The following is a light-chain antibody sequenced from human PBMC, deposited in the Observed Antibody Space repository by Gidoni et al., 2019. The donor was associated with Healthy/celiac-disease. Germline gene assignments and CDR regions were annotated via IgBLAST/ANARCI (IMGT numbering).Light chain of an antibody. J-gene: IGKJ1*01. CDR3: QQSYSTLWT. CDR1: QSISSY. Sequence: DIQMTQPPSSLSASVGDRVTITCRASQSISSYLHWYQQKPGKAPKLLIYAASSLQSGVPSRFSGSGSGTDFTLTISSLQPEDFATYYCQQSYSTLWTFGQGTKVEIK. V-gene: IGKV1-39*01. CDR2: AAS.